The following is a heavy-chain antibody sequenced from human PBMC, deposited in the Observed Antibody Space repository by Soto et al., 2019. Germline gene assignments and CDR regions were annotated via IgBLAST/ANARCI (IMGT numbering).Heavy chain of an antibody. CDR1: GYTFTSYG. Sequence: GASVKVSCKASGYTFTSYGISWVRQAPGQGLEWMGWISAYNGNTNYAQKLQGRVTMTTDTSTSTAYMELRSLRSDDTAVYYCARDLGFIVATQDYYYGMDVWGQGTTVTVSS. V-gene: IGHV1-18*01. J-gene: IGHJ6*02. CDR3: ARDLGFIVATQDYYYGMDV. CDR2: ISAYNGNT. D-gene: IGHD5-12*01.